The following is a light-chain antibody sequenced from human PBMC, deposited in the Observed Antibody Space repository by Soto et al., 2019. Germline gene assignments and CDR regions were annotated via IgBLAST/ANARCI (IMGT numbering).Light chain of an antibody. CDR3: QTYDKAPWT. V-gene: IGKV1-27*01. CDR1: RGIYTH. Sequence: DIQMTQSPSSLSASVGDRVTITCRASRGIYTHLAWYQQKPGNAPKLLIYAASTLQSGVPSRFSASGSGTDFILTISALQSEDVGTYFCQTYDKAPWTFGPGTRVEV. CDR2: AAS. J-gene: IGKJ1*01.